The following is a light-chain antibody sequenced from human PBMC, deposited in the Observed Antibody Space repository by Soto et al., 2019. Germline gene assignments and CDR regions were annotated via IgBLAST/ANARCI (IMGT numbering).Light chain of an antibody. CDR2: GAS. CDR1: QSVSSSY. J-gene: IGKJ4*01. V-gene: IGKV3-20*01. CDR3: QQYGSSPPVT. Sequence: ETVLTQSPGTLSLSPGERATLSCRASQSVSSSYLAWYQQKPGQAPRLLIYGASSRATGIPDRFSGSGSGTDFTLTISRLEPEDFAVYYCQQYGSSPPVTFGGGTKVDI.